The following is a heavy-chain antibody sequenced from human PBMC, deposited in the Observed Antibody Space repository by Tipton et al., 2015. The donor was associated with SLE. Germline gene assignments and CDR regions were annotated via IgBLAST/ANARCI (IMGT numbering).Heavy chain of an antibody. V-gene: IGHV4-61*02. Sequence: TLSLTCTVSGASLSSGSFYWNWIRQPAGKGLEWIGRVYSSGTTNYNSSLKSRVTISVDTSKNQFSLKLSSVTAAVTAVYYCARDGGSSWSLDAFDTWGQGTMVTVSS. CDR1: GASLSSGSFY. J-gene: IGHJ3*02. D-gene: IGHD6-13*01. CDR3: ARDGGSSWSLDAFDT. CDR2: VYSSGTT.